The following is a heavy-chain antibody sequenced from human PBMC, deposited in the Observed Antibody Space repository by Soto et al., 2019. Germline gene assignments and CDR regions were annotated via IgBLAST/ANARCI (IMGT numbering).Heavy chain of an antibody. V-gene: IGHV1-18*04. Sequence: ASVKVCCKASGYTFTSYGISWVRQAPGQGLEWMGWISAYNGNTNYAQKLQGRVTMTTDTSTSTAYMELRSLRSDDTAVYYCARDWYSSSWKNYYYYYGMDVWGQGTTVTVSS. J-gene: IGHJ6*02. CDR3: ARDWYSSSWKNYYYYYGMDV. CDR2: ISAYNGNT. D-gene: IGHD6-13*01. CDR1: GYTFTSYG.